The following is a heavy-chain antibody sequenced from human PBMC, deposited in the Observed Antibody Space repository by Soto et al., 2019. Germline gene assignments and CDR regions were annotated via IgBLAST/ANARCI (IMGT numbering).Heavy chain of an antibody. V-gene: IGHV1-3*05. D-gene: IGHD6-13*01. CDR3: AGDGIAAAGTSWFDP. J-gene: IGHJ5*02. CDR2: INAGNGNT. CDR1: GYTFTSHA. Sequence: QVQLVQSGAEEKKPGASVKVSCKASGYTFTSHAMHWVRQAPGQRLEWMGWINAGNGNTKYSQKFQGRGNITTDTSASTAYMELSSLRSEDTAVYYCAGDGIAAAGTSWFDPWGQGTLVTVSS.